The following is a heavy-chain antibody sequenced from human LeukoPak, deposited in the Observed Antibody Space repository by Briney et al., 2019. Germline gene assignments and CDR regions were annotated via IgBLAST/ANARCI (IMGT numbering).Heavy chain of an antibody. D-gene: IGHD6-19*01. CDR1: GFTFSSYA. CDR2: ISYDGSNK. J-gene: IGHJ4*02. Sequence: GGSLRLSCAASGFTFSSYAMHWVRQAPGKGLEWVAVISYDGSNKCYADSVKGRFTISRDNSKNTLYLQMNSLRAEDTAVYYCARDCIAVAGCFDYWGQGTLVTVSS. CDR3: ARDCIAVAGCFDY. V-gene: IGHV3-30*04.